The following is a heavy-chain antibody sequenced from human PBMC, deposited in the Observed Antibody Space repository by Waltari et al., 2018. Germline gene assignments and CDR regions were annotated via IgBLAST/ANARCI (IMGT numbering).Heavy chain of an antibody. CDR2: VYHSGNT. CDR1: GYSIRSGYY. J-gene: IGHJ4*02. V-gene: IGHV4-38-2*01. Sequence: QVQLQESGPGLLNPSETLSLTCAVSGYSIRSGYYWGWVRQPPGQGLEWIGSVYHSGNTYYNPSLKSRLSISADTSNNQLSLKLSSVTAADTAVYYCARGAAAGSGPLIDYWGQGILVTVS. CDR3: ARGAAAGSGPLIDY. D-gene: IGHD6-13*01.